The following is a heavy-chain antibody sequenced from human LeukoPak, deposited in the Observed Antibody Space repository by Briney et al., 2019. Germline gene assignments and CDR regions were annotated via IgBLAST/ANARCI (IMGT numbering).Heavy chain of an antibody. CDR1: GFTVSSNY. CDR2: IYSGGST. D-gene: IGHD6-19*01. CDR3: AREGIAVAGVDY. Sequence: GGSLRLSCAASGFTVSSNYMSWVRQAPGKGLEWVSVIYSGGSTYYADSVKGRFTISRDNSKNTLYLQMNSLRAEDTAVYYGAREGIAVAGVDYWGQGTLVTVSS. V-gene: IGHV3-66*01. J-gene: IGHJ4*02.